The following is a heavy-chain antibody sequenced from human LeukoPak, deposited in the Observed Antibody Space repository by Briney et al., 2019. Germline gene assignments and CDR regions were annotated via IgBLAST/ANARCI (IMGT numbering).Heavy chain of an antibody. V-gene: IGHV3-21*01. CDR2: LSSSSSYI. J-gene: IGHJ4*02. CDR1: GFTFNGYT. Sequence: GVSLRLSCAASGFTFNGYTMNWVRQAPGKGLEWVSCLSSSSSYIYYADSVKGRFTISRDNAKNSVYLQMNSLRAEDTAVYYCAKVYGTTVTTGGDYWGQGTLVTVSS. D-gene: IGHD4-17*01. CDR3: AKVYGTTVTTGGDY.